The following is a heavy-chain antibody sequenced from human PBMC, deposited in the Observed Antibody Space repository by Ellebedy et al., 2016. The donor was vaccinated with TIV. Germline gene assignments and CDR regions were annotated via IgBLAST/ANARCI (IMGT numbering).Heavy chain of an antibody. Sequence: SETLSLTCAVYGGSFSGYYWSWIRQPPGKGLEWIGEINHSGSTNYNPSLKSRVTISVDTSKNQFSLKLSSVTAADTAVYYCARTPLETNFSRRLLFYFDYWGQGTLVTVSS. CDR2: INHSGST. CDR3: ARTPLETNFSRRLLFYFDY. D-gene: IGHD3-3*01. J-gene: IGHJ4*02. V-gene: IGHV4-34*01. CDR1: GGSFSGYY.